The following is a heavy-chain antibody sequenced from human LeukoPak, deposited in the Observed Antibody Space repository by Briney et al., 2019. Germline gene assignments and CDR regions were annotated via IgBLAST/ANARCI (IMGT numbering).Heavy chain of an antibody. Sequence: TGGSLRLSCAASGFTFSSYAMSWVRQAPGKGLEWVSAISGSGGSTYYADSVKGRFTISRDNSKNTLYLQMNGLRAEDTAVYYCAKDIHSSGWYTDYFDYWGQGTLVTVSS. CDR2: ISGSGGST. D-gene: IGHD6-19*01. CDR1: GFTFSSYA. J-gene: IGHJ4*02. CDR3: AKDIHSSGWYTDYFDY. V-gene: IGHV3-23*01.